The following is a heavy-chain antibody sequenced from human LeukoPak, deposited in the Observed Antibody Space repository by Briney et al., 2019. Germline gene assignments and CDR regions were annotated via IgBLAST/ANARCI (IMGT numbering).Heavy chain of an antibody. CDR2: FDPEDGET. CDR1: GYTLTELS. CDR3: ATPRHLWFGELSSFDH. V-gene: IGHV1-24*01. Sequence: ASVKVSCKVSGYTLTELSMHWVRQAPGKGLEWMGGFDPEDGETIYAQKFQGRVTMTEDTSTDTAYMELSSLRSEDTAVYYCATPRHLWFGELSSFDHWGQGTLVTVSS. J-gene: IGHJ4*02. D-gene: IGHD3-10*01.